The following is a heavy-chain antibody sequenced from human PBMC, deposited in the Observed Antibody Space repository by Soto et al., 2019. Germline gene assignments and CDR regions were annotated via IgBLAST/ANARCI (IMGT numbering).Heavy chain of an antibody. CDR1: GGSVRNSNYS. V-gene: IGHV4-39*01. Sequence: PSETLSLSCTVSGGSVRNSNYSWGWIRQSPGKGLEWIGSVYYRGRSYSKSSVKSRVTISVDTSKNQFSLNLNSVTASDTAVYFCVSQRTSVLTQAYFDYWGPGAMVTVSS. CDR2: VYYRGRS. CDR3: VSQRTSVLTQAYFDY. D-gene: IGHD2-8*01. J-gene: IGHJ4*02.